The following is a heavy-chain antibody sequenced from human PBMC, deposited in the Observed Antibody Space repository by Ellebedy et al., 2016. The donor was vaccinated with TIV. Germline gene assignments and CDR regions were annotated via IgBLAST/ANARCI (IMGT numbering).Heavy chain of an antibody. Sequence: GESLKISCVASGLTFSTYAMSWVRQAPGKGLEWVSAIGGAGGGTSHADFVKGRFTISRDNAWNSLYLQMNSLRAEDTAVYYCARGGLSCDPWGQGTLVTVSS. D-gene: IGHD2-21*01. CDR3: ARGGLSCDP. V-gene: IGHV3-23*01. CDR1: GLTFSTYA. CDR2: IGGAGGGT. J-gene: IGHJ5*02.